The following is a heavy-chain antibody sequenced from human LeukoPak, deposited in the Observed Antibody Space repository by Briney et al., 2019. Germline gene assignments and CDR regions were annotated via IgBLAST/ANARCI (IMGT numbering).Heavy chain of an antibody. Sequence: VASVKVSCKVSGYTFTELSMHWVRQAPGKGLEWMGGFDPKDGETIYAQKFQGRVTMTEDTSTDTAYMELSSLRSEDTAVYYCATDRAVVNWFDPWGQGTLVTVSS. CDR2: FDPKDGET. V-gene: IGHV1-24*01. CDR3: ATDRAVVNWFDP. D-gene: IGHD4-23*01. CDR1: GYTFTELS. J-gene: IGHJ5*02.